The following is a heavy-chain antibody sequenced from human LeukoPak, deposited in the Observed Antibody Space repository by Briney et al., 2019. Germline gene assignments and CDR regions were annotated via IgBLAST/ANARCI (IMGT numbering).Heavy chain of an antibody. J-gene: IGHJ6*02. V-gene: IGHV3-21*01. CDR3: ARDPAYCGGDCYSNYYYYGMDV. D-gene: IGHD2-21*02. CDR2: ISSSSSYI. Sequence: GGSVRLSCAASGFTFSSYSMNWVRQAPGKGLEWVSSISSSSSYIYYADSVKGRFTISRDNAKNSLYLQMNSLRAEDTAVYYCARDPAYCGGDCYSNYYYYGMDVWGQGTTVTVSS. CDR1: GFTFSSYS.